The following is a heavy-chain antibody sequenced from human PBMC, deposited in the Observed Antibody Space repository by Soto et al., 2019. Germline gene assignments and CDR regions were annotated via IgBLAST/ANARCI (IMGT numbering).Heavy chain of an antibody. Sequence: PSETLSLTCAVSGDSISSSFWWSWVRQPPGKGLEWIGEIYHTESTVYNPSLKSRVTISVDKSKNQFSLNLDSVTAADTAVYYCATYDFGTFDYWGRGILVTVSS. D-gene: IGHD4-17*01. J-gene: IGHJ4*02. CDR1: GDSISSSFW. CDR2: IYHTEST. CDR3: ATYDFGTFDY. V-gene: IGHV4-4*02.